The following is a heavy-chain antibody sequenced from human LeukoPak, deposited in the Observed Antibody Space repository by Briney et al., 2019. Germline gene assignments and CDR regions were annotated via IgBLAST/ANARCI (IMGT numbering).Heavy chain of an antibody. Sequence: PGGSLRLSCAASGFTFSSYGMHWVRQAPGKGLEWVAVISYDGSNKYYADSVKGRFTISGDNSKNTLYLQMNSLRAEDTAVYYCAKDGGYSYGSTGIDPWGQGTLVTVSS. CDR1: GFTFSSYG. D-gene: IGHD5-18*01. CDR2: ISYDGSNK. CDR3: AKDGGYSYGSTGIDP. V-gene: IGHV3-30*18. J-gene: IGHJ5*02.